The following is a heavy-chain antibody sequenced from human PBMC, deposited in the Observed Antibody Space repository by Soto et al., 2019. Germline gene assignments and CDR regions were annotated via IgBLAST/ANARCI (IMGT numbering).Heavy chain of an antibody. CDR1: GFTFSSYS. CDR2: FRTGGDDGTT. Sequence: EVQLLESGGGLVQPGGSLRLSCAASGFTFSSYSMSWVRQAPGKGLEWVSGFRTGGDDGTTYYADSVKGRFTISRDNAKNSLYLQMNSLRAEDTAVYYCARGVPAVDYWGQGTLVTVSS. D-gene: IGHD1-1*01. V-gene: IGHV3-23*01. J-gene: IGHJ4*02. CDR3: ARGVPAVDY.